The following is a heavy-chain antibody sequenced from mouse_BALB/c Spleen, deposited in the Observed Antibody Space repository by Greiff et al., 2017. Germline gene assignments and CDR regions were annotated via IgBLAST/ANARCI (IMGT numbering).Heavy chain of an antibody. CDR2: IGSGGGST. CDR1: GFAFSSYD. CDR3: APYGNYGWFAY. Sequence: EVQVVESGGGLVKPGGSLKLSCAASGFAFSSYDMSWVRQTPEKRLEWVAYIGSGGGSTYYPDTVKGRFTISRDNAKNTLYLQMSSLKSEDTAMYYCAPYGNYGWFAYWGQGTLVTVSA. J-gene: IGHJ3*01. D-gene: IGHD2-10*02. V-gene: IGHV5-12-1*01.